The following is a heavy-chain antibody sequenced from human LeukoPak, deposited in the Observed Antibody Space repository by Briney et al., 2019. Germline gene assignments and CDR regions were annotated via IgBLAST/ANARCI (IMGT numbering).Heavy chain of an antibody. CDR1: GFTFSSYS. Sequence: GGSLRLSCAASGFTFSSYSMNWVRQAPGKGLEWVSSISSSSSYIYYADSVKGRFTISRDNAKNSLYLQMNSLRAEDMALYYCAKGGSSWPADDAFDIWGQGTMVTVSS. D-gene: IGHD6-13*01. V-gene: IGHV3-21*04. CDR2: ISSSSSYI. CDR3: AKGGSSWPADDAFDI. J-gene: IGHJ3*02.